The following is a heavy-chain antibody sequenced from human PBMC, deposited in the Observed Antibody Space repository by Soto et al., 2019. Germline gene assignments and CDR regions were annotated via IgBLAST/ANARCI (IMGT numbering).Heavy chain of an antibody. CDR1: GGSFSGYY. J-gene: IGHJ3*02. V-gene: IGHV4-34*01. D-gene: IGHD4-17*01. Sequence: SETLSLTCAVYGGSFSGYYWSWIRQPPGKGLEWIGEINHSGSTNYNPSLKSRVTISVDTSKNQFSLKLSSVTAADTAVYYCARAHGPATVTPEAFAIWGQGTLVTVSS. CDR3: ARAHGPATVTPEAFAI. CDR2: INHSGST.